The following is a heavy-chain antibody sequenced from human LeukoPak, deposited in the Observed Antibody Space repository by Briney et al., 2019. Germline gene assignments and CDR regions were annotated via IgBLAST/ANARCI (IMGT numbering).Heavy chain of an antibody. CDR3: ARERYYDSSGYYKFGNYCMDV. CDR2: ISAYNGNT. Sequence: ASVKVSCKASGYTFTSYGISWVRQAPGQGLEWMGWISAYNGNTNYAQKLQGRVTMTTDTSTSTAYMELRSLRSDDTAVYYCARERYYDSSGYYKFGNYCMDVWGQGTTVTVSS. J-gene: IGHJ6*02. D-gene: IGHD3-22*01. V-gene: IGHV1-18*01. CDR1: GYTFTSYG.